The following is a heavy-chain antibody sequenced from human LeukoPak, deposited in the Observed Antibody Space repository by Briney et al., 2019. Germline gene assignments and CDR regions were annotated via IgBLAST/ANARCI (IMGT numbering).Heavy chain of an antibody. V-gene: IGHV4-4*02. D-gene: IGHD1-26*01. CDR3: ARGPSRYSGSYLAY. CDR1: GGSISSSNW. Sequence: SGTLSLTCAVSGGSISSSNWWSWVRQPPGKGLEWIGEIYHSGSTNYNPSLKSRVTISVDKSKNQFSLKLSSVTAADTAVYYCARGPSRYSGSYLAYWGQGTLVTVSS. J-gene: IGHJ4*02. CDR2: IYHSGST.